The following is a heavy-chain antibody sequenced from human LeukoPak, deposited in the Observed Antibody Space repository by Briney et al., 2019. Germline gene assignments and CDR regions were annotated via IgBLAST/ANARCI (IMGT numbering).Heavy chain of an antibody. D-gene: IGHD2-2*01. J-gene: IGHJ4*02. CDR3: AKKGYCSSTSCYYFDY. V-gene: IGHV3-30*18. Sequence: GGSLRLSCVASGFTFSSYGMHWVRQAPGKGLEWVAVISYDGSNKYYADSVKGRFTISRDNSKNTLYLQMNSLRAEDTAVYYCAKKGYCSSTSCYYFDYWGQGTLVTVSS. CDR2: ISYDGSNK. CDR1: GFTFSSYG.